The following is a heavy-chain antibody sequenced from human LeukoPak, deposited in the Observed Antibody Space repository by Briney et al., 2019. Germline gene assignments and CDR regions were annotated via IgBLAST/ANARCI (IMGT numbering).Heavy chain of an antibody. Sequence: SXXXXRQXPGXXLXXXXGFDPEDGETIYAQKFQGRVTMTEDXXTDTXYMGLSSLRSEDTAVYYCXXXXXXXXYHYYYYMDVWGKGTTVTISS. CDR1: S. V-gene: IGHV1-24*01. CDR2: FDPEDGET. CDR3: XXXXXXXXYHYYYYMDV. J-gene: IGHJ6*03.